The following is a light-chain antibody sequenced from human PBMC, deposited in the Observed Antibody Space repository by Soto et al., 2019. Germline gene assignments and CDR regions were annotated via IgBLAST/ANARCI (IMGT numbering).Light chain of an antibody. Sequence: QSVLTQPASVSGSPGQSITISCPGTSSDVGGYNYVSWYQQHPGKAPKLMIYEVSNRPSGVSNRFSGSKSGNTASLTISGLQAEDEADYYCTSYTSTTTSVFGTGTKVTLL. CDR2: EVS. CDR1: SSDVGGYNY. CDR3: TSYTSTTTSV. V-gene: IGLV2-14*01. J-gene: IGLJ1*01.